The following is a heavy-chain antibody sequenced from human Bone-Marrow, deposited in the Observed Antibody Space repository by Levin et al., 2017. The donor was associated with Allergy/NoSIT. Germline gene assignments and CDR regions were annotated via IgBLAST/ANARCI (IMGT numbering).Heavy chain of an antibody. CDR2: ISGSGGST. V-gene: IGHV3-23*01. CDR1: GFTFSSYA. J-gene: IGHJ4*02. CDR3: AKDRGYDFWSGHFDY. D-gene: IGHD3-3*01. Sequence: GGSLRLSCAASGFTFSSYAMSWVRQAPGKGLEWVSAISGSGGSTYYADSVKGRFTISRDNSKNTLYLQMNSLRAEDTAVYYCAKDRGYDFWSGHFDYWGQGTLVTVSS.